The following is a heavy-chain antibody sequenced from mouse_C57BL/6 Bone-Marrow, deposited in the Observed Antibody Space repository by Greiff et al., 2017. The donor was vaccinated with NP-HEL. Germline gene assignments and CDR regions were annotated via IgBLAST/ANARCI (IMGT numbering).Heavy chain of an antibody. CDR3: ARRRWLGFAY. Sequence: EVKLQESGPELVKPGASVKIPCKASGYTFTDYNMDWVKQSHGKSLEWIGDINPNNGGTIYNQKFKGKATLTVDKSSSTAYMELRSLTSEDTAVYYCARRRWLGFAYWGQGTLVTVSA. CDR1: GYTFTDYN. J-gene: IGHJ3*01. D-gene: IGHD2-3*01. V-gene: IGHV1-18*01. CDR2: INPNNGGT.